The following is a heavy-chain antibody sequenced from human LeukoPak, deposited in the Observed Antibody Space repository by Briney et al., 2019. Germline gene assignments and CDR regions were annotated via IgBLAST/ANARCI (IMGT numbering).Heavy chain of an antibody. J-gene: IGHJ4*02. Sequence: PGGSLRLSCAGSGFSFSTYDMLWVRQAPGKGLEWVSAIGSGGDTYYAGSVKCRFTISRESAKNSFYLQMNSLNAGDTAVYFCARAVAGTDEIDSWGQGTLVTVSS. D-gene: IGHD6-19*01. CDR1: GFSFSTYD. CDR3: ARAVAGTDEIDS. V-gene: IGHV3-13*01. CDR2: IGSGGDT.